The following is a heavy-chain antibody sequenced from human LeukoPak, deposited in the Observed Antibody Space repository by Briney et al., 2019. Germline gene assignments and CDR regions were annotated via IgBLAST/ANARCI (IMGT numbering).Heavy chain of an antibody. CDR3: ARAGRPTVGGVTPLEHFDY. Sequence: GASVKASCKASGYNFTTYTMHWVRQASGQRLEWMGWINAGNGNTKYSQKFQGRVTITRDTSASTAYMELSSLRSEDTAVYYCARAGRPTVGGVTPLEHFDYWGQGPLVTVSS. CDR2: INAGNGNT. V-gene: IGHV1-3*01. D-gene: IGHD3-16*01. J-gene: IGHJ4*02. CDR1: GYNFTTYT.